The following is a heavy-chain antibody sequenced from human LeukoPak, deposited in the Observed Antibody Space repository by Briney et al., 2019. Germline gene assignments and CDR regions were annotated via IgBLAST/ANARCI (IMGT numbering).Heavy chain of an antibody. J-gene: IGHJ4*02. CDR2: ISYDGSNK. V-gene: IGHV3-30*18. Sequence: GRSLRLSCAASGFSFSSYGMHWVRQAPGKGLEWVTVISYDGSNKYYADSVKGRFTISRDNSKNTLYLQMNSLRAEDTAVYYCAKDSVMVRGLIDYWGQGTLVTVSS. D-gene: IGHD3-10*01. CDR1: GFSFSSYG. CDR3: AKDSVMVRGLIDY.